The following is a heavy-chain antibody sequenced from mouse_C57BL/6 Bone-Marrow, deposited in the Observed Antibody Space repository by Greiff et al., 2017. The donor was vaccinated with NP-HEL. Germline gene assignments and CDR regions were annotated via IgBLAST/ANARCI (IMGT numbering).Heavy chain of an antibody. CDR1: GFSFTRSG. Sequence: VMLVESGPGLVQPLQSLSSNGTGSGFSFTRSGVPWVRPSPGKGLYCLVVIWSGGSTDYNAAFISRLSISKDNSKSQVFFKMNSLQADDTAIYYCARNSPIYDGYLAWFAYWGQGTLVTVSA. J-gene: IGHJ3*01. D-gene: IGHD2-3*01. CDR2: IWSGGST. CDR3: ARNSPIYDGYLAWFAY. V-gene: IGHV2-2*01.